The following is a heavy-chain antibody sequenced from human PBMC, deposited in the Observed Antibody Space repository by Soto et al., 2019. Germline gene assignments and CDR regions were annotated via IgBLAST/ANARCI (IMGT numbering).Heavy chain of an antibody. D-gene: IGHD2-8*02. CDR1: GYTFTSYA. V-gene: IGHV1-3*01. Sequence: ASVKVSCKASGYTFTSYAMHWVRQAPGQRLEWMGWINAGNGNTKYSQKFQGRVTITRDTSASTAYMELSSLRSEDTAVYYCAKDFPARLVVYYYYGMDVWGQGTTVTVSS. J-gene: IGHJ6*02. CDR2: INAGNGNT. CDR3: AKDFPARLVVYYYYGMDV.